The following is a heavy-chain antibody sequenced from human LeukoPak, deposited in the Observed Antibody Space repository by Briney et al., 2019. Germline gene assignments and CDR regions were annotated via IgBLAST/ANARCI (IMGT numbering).Heavy chain of an antibody. Sequence: SETLSLTCAVSDGPFGGYYWTWIRQPPGEWPEWIGVINHLGNTNYNPSLKSRVTISVETSKRQFSLKLTSVTAADTAVYYCARGGNVLVVTQKRKKPLDLWGQGTRVTVSS. J-gene: IGHJ5*02. V-gene: IGHV4-34*01. CDR3: ARGGNVLVVTQKRKKPLDL. CDR1: DGPFGGYY. CDR2: INHLGNT. D-gene: IGHD3-22*01.